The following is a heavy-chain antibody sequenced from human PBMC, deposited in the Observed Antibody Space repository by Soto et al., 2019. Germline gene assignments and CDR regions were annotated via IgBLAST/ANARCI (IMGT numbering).Heavy chain of an antibody. V-gene: IGHV3-23*01. CDR3: AKGRGYCSSTSCYVGSDY. D-gene: IGHD2-2*01. CDR1: GFTFSSYA. J-gene: IGHJ4*02. CDR2: ISGSGGST. Sequence: EVQLLESGGGLVQPGGSLRLSCAASGFTFSSYAMSWVRQAPGKGLEWVSAISGSGGSTYYADYVKGRFTISRDNSKNTLYLQMNSLRAEDTDVYYCAKGRGYCSSTSCYVGSDYWGQGTLVTVSS.